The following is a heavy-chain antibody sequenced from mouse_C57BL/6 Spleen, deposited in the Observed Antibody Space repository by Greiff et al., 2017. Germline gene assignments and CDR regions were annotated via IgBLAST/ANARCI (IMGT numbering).Heavy chain of an antibody. CDR1: GFSLSTFGMG. Sequence: QVTLKECGPGILQPSQTLSLTCSFSGFSLSTFGMGVGWIRQPSGKGLEWLAHIWWDDDKYYNPALKSRLTISEDTSKNQVFLKIANVDTADTATYYCARIDYYGSSYWYFDVWGTGTTVTVSS. J-gene: IGHJ1*03. D-gene: IGHD1-1*01. CDR3: ARIDYYGSSYWYFDV. V-gene: IGHV8-8*01. CDR2: IWWDDDK.